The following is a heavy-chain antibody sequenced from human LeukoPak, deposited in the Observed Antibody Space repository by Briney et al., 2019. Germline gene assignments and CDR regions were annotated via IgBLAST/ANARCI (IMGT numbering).Heavy chain of an antibody. J-gene: IGHJ4*02. D-gene: IGHD6-19*01. CDR3: ARGPLGAISEGAAVAGTGY. CDR2: INHSGST. Sequence: SETLSLTCAVYGGSFSGYYWSWLRQPPGKGLEWIGEINHSGSTNYNPSLKSRVTISVDTSKNQFSLKLSPVTAADTAVYYCARGPLGAISEGAAVAGTGYWGQGTLVTVSS. CDR1: GGSFSGYY. V-gene: IGHV4-34*01.